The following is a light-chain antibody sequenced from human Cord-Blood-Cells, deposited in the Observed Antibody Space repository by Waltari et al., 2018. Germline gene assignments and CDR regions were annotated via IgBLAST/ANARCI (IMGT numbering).Light chain of an antibody. CDR2: DAS. CDR3: QQFNSYPLT. V-gene: IGKV1-13*02. CDR1: KGISSA. Sequence: AIQFTQSPSYLSASVGDRVNITFRASKGISSALDWYQQKPGKAPKLLIYDASSLESGVPSRFSGSGSGTDFTLTISSLQPEDFATYYCQQFNSYPLTFGGGTKVEIK. J-gene: IGKJ4*01.